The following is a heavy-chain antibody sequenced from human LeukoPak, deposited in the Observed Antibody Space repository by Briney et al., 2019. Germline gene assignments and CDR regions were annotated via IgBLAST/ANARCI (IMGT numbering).Heavy chain of an antibody. CDR3: ARRAGAYSHPYDY. V-gene: IGHV3-53*01. D-gene: IGHD4/OR15-4a*01. CDR2: IYSGGST. Sequence: PGGSLRLSCAASGFTVSSNYMSWVRQAPGKGLEWVSVIYSGGSTYYADSVKGRFTISRDNSKNTLYLQMNSLRAGDTAVYYCARRAGAYSHPYDYWGQGTLVTVSS. J-gene: IGHJ4*02. CDR1: GFTVSSNY.